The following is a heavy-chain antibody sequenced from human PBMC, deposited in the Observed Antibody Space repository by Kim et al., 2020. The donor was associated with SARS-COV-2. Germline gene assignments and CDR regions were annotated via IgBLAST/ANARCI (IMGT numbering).Heavy chain of an antibody. CDR3: ARDREDAFDI. D-gene: IGHD1-26*01. CDR2: NK. V-gene: IGHV3-30*01. Sequence: NKYYADSVKGRFTISRDNSKNTLYLQMNSLRAEDTAVYYCARDREDAFDIWGQGTMVTVSS. J-gene: IGHJ3*02.